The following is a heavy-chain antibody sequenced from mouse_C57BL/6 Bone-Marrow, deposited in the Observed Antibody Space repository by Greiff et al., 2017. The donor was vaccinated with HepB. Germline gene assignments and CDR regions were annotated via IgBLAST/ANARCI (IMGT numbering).Heavy chain of an antibody. D-gene: IGHD2-13*01. CDR1: GYTFTSYW. CDR3: ARQRMTNDIPWYFDV. CDR2: IYPGSGST. Sequence: QVQLQQPGAELVKPGASVKMSCKASGYTFTSYWITWVKQRPGQGLEWIGDIYPGSGSTNYNEKFKSKATLTVDTSSSTAYMQLSSLTSEDSAVYYCARQRMTNDIPWYFDVWGTGTTVTVSS. J-gene: IGHJ1*03. V-gene: IGHV1-55*01.